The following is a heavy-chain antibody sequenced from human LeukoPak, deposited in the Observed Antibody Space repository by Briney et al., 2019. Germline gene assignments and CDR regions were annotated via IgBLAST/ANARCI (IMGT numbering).Heavy chain of an antibody. CDR1: GYTFTSYG. V-gene: IGHV1-18*01. CDR3: ARPPAWTVTTSHLDY. D-gene: IGHD4-17*01. CDR2: ISAYNGNT. J-gene: IGHJ4*02. Sequence: ASVKVSCKASGYTFTSYGISWVRQAPGQGLEWMGWISAYNGNTNYAQKLQGRVTMTTDTSTSTAYMELRSLRSDDTAVYYCARPPAWTVTTSHLDYWGQETLVTVSS.